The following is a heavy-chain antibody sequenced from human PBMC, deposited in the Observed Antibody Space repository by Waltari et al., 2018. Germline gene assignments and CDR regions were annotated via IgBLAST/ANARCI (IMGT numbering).Heavy chain of an antibody. D-gene: IGHD2-2*01. CDR3: ARVAVPAVTTNWFDP. CDR2: IYHSGSN. V-gene: IGHV4-4*02. J-gene: IGHJ5*02. CDR1: GLSLSTNNW. Sequence: QVQLQESGPGLVKPSGTLSLTCAVSGLSLSTNNWWSWVRQPPGKGLEWIGEIYHSGSNNYNPSLESRVAISVDKSKNQFSLKVRSVTAADTAVYYCARVAVPAVTTNWFDPWSQGTLVTVSS.